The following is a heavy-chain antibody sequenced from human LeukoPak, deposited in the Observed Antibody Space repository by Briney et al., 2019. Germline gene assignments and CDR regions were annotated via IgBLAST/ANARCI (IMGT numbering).Heavy chain of an antibody. D-gene: IGHD3-9*01. CDR1: GFTFSAYV. Sequence: GSLRLSCAASGFTFSAYVMSWVRHAPGKGLEWVSTISGSGVTTHTADSVKGRFSISRDNSKDTLYLQMNSLRAEDTAVYYCARDRNDYYDILTGYYSLDYWGQGTLVTVSS. V-gene: IGHV3-23*01. J-gene: IGHJ4*02. CDR3: ARDRNDYYDILTGYYSLDY. CDR2: ISGSGVTT.